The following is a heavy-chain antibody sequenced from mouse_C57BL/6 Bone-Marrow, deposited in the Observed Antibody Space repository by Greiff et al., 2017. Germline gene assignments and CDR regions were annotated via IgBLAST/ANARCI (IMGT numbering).Heavy chain of an antibody. D-gene: IGHD1-1*01. CDR3: ARSPDYYGSSPWYFDV. Sequence: EVQVEESGGGLVKPGGSLKLSCAASGFTFSSYAMSWVRQTPEKRLEWVATISDGGSYTYYPDNVKGGFTFSRDNAENILYLLMSQLKSEDTAMYYCARSPDYYGSSPWYFDVWGTGTTVTVSS. CDR2: ISDGGSYT. CDR1: GFTFSSYA. J-gene: IGHJ1*03. V-gene: IGHV5-4*01.